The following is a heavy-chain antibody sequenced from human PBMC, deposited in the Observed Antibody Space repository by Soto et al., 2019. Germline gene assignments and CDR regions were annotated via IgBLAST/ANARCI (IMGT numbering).Heavy chain of an antibody. J-gene: IGHJ5*02. CDR2: IYYSGST. CDR3: ARDSSRSGYYPWFDP. V-gene: IGHV4-59*01. CDR1: GGSISSYY. Sequence: SETLSLTCTVSGGSISSYYWSWIRQPPGKGLEWIGYIYYSGSTNYNPSLKSRVTISVDTSKNQFSLKLSSVTAADTAVYYCARDSSRSGYYPWFDPWGQGTLVTVSS. D-gene: IGHD3-22*01.